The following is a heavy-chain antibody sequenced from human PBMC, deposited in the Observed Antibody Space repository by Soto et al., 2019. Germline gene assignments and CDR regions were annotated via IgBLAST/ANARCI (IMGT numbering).Heavy chain of an antibody. J-gene: IGHJ1*01. D-gene: IGHD2-21*02. CDR1: GGSISSSSYF. CDR3: ARHPSDFWYFQH. CDR2: IYYSGST. Sequence: SETLSLTCSVSGGSISSSSYFWGWIRQPPGKGLEWIGSIYYSGSTYYNPSLKSRVTVSVDTSKNQFSLKLSSVTAADTAVYYCARHPSDFWYFQHWGQGTLVTVSS. V-gene: IGHV4-39*01.